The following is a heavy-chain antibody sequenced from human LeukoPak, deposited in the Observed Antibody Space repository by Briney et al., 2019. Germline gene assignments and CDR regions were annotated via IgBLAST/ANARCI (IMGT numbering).Heavy chain of an antibody. J-gene: IGHJ4*02. Sequence: GGSLRLSCTASGSIFNSYWMGWVRQTPGKGLEWVATIKQDGSAKYYEDSVKGRFTISRDNAKNSLYLQMNSLRAEDTAVYYCARGGSGGYYPDYWGQGTLVTVSS. CDR1: GSIFNSYW. CDR2: IKQDGSAK. CDR3: ARGGSGGYYPDY. D-gene: IGHD3-10*01. V-gene: IGHV3-7*01.